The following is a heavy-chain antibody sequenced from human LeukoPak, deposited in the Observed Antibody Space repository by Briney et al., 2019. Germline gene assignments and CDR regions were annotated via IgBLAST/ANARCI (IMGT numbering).Heavy chain of an antibody. CDR2: ISSSSSYI. J-gene: IGHJ4*02. CDR1: GFTFSSYS. CDR3: AREHYYDSSGYPFTDY. Sequence: GGSLRLSCAASGFTFSSYSMNWVRQAPGKGLEWVSSISSSSSYIYYADSVKGRFTISRDNAKNSLYLQMNSLRAEDTAVYYCAREHYYDSSGYPFTDYWGQGTLVTVSS. V-gene: IGHV3-21*01. D-gene: IGHD3-22*01.